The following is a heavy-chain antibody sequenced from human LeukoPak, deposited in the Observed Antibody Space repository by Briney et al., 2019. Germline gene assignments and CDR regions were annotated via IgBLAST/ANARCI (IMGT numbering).Heavy chain of an antibody. CDR3: AREGYSYAHYYYYYMDV. D-gene: IGHD5-18*01. V-gene: IGHV4-59*01. CDR1: GGSISSYY. Sequence: SETLSLTCTVSGGSISSYYWSWIRQPPGKGLEWIGYIYYSGSTNYNPSLKSRVTIPVDTSKNQFSLKLSSVTAADTAVYYCAREGYSYAHYYYYYMDVWGKGTTVTVSS. CDR2: IYYSGST. J-gene: IGHJ6*03.